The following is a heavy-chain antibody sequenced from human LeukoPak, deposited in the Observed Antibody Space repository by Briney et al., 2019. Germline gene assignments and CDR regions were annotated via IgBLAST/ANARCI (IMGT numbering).Heavy chain of an antibody. Sequence: ASVTVSCKASGYTFTGYYMHWVRQAPGQGLEWMGWINPNSGGTNYAQKFQGRVTMTRDASISTAYMELSRLRSDDTAVYYCARQYSSSWIDYWGQGTLVTVSS. CDR1: GYTFTGYY. J-gene: IGHJ4*02. CDR2: INPNSGGT. CDR3: ARQYSSSWIDY. D-gene: IGHD6-13*01. V-gene: IGHV1-2*02.